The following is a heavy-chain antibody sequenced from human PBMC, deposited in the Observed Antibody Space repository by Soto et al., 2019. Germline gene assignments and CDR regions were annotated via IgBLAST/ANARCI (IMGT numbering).Heavy chain of an antibody. J-gene: IGHJ4*02. CDR3: ARGDDFGVVIMDQYFDY. CDR1: GGSISSYY. D-gene: IGHD3-3*01. V-gene: IGHV4-59*01. CDR2: IYYSGRT. Sequence: QVQLQESGPGLVKPSETLSLTCSVSGGSISSYYWSWIRQPPGKGLEWIGYIYYSGRTNYNPSLKSRVTISVDTSKDRFSLKLCSVAAADTAVYYCARGDDFGVVIMDQYFDYWGQGTLVTVSS.